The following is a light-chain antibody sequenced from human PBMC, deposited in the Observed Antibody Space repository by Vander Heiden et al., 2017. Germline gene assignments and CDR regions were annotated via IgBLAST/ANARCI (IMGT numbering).Light chain of an antibody. Sequence: SYELTPPPSLSVSPGQTARITCSGDALRMHYAYWYQQRPAQAPVMVLYNDSERPSGIPERFSGSSSGTTVTLTISGVQAEDEADYYCQSADSSGTHVVFGGGTKLTVL. CDR2: NDS. CDR1: ALRMHY. V-gene: IGLV3-25*03. J-gene: IGLJ2*01. CDR3: QSADSSGTHVV.